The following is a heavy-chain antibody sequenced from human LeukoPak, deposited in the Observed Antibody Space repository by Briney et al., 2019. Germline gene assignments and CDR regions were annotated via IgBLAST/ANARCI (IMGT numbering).Heavy chain of an antibody. CDR3: AREPTSGREPTSGRPLDY. V-gene: IGHV4-59*12. CDR1: GGSISSYY. CDR2: IYYSGST. Sequence: SETLSLTCTVSGGSISSYYWSWIRQPPGKGLEWIGYIYYSGSTNYNPSLKSRVTMSLDTSKNHFSLNLTSVTAADTAVYYCAREPTSGREPTSGRPLDYWGQGTLVTVSS. D-gene: IGHD5-12*01. J-gene: IGHJ4*02.